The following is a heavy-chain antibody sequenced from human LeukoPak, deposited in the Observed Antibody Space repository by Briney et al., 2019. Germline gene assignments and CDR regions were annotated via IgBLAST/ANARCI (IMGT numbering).Heavy chain of an antibody. CDR2: INPDGSTT. CDR1: GFTFSNYW. V-gene: IGHV3-74*01. J-gene: IGHJ4*02. CDR3: ARDRRDGYNVLDH. D-gene: IGHD5-24*01. Sequence: GGSLRLSCAASGFTFSNYWMHWVRQDPGKGLVWVSFINPDGSTTNYADSVKGRFTISRDNAKNSLYLEMNSLRAEDTAMYYCARDRRDGYNVLDHWGQGTLVTVSS.